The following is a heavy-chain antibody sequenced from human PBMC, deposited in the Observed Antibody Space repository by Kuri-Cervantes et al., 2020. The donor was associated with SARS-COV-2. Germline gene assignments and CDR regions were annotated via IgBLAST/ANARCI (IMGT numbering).Heavy chain of an antibody. CDR3: ARHYYGSGSQYGMDV. CDR1: GYSFTSYW. J-gene: IGHJ6*02. CDR2: IYPGDSDT. D-gene: IGHD3-10*01. V-gene: IGHV5-51*01. Sequence: KVSCKGSGYSFTSYWIGWVRQMPGKGLEWMGIIYPGDSDTRYSPSFQGQVTISADKPISTAYLQWSSLKASDTAMYYCARHYYGSGSQYGMDVWGQGTAVTVSS.